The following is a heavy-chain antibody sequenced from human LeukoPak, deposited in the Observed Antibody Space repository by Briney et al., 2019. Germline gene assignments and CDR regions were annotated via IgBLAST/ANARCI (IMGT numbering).Heavy chain of an antibody. CDR1: GGSISSGRYY. Sequence: SETLSLTCNVSGGSISSGRYYWSWIRQPAGKGLEWIGRIYTRGSTNYNPSLKSRVTMSVDTSKNQFSLKLSSVTAADTAVYYCARGIPATAKAFDIWGQGTMVTVSS. CDR3: ARGIPATAKAFDI. CDR2: IYTRGST. J-gene: IGHJ3*02. V-gene: IGHV4-61*02. D-gene: IGHD2-21*02.